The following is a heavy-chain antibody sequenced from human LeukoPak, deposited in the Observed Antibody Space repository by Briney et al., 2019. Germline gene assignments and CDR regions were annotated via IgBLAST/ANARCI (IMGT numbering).Heavy chain of an antibody. CDR2: IYTSGST. CDR3: ARDRVVVPAAGGYYYGMDV. J-gene: IGHJ6*02. V-gene: IGHV4-4*07. D-gene: IGHD2-2*01. Sequence: SETLSLTCTVSGGSISSYYWSWIRQPAGKGLEWIGRIYTSGSTNYNPSLKSRVIMSVDTSKNQFSLKLSSVTAADTAVYYCARDRVVVPAAGGYYYGMDVWGQGTTVTVSS. CDR1: GGSISSYY.